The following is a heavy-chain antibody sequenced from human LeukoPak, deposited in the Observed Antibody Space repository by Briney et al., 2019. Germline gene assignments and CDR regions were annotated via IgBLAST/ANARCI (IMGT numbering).Heavy chain of an antibody. J-gene: IGHJ6*03. Sequence: SETLSLTCTVSGGSISSYSWSWVRQPAGKGVEWIGHIYTSGSTKYNPSIKSRGNISVERSKNQFSLKLSSVTAADTAVYYCARDHCSSSSCPGDYYMDVWGKGTTVTVSS. D-gene: IGHD2-2*01. CDR2: IYTSGST. CDR3: ARDHCSSSSCPGDYYMDV. V-gene: IGHV4-4*07. CDR1: GGSISSYS.